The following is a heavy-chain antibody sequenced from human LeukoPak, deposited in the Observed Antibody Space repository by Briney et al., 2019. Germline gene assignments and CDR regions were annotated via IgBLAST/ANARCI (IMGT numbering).Heavy chain of an antibody. CDR3: AMALDY. CDR2: ISHSGSSI. V-gene: IGHV3-23*01. CDR1: GFTFSNYL. J-gene: IGHJ4*02. Sequence: GGSLRLSCVASGFTFSNYLMNWDRQAPGKELEWVSGISHSGSSIYYADSVKGRFTISRDNSKNTLYLQMDRLRVEDTAVYYCAMALDYWGQGTLVTVSS.